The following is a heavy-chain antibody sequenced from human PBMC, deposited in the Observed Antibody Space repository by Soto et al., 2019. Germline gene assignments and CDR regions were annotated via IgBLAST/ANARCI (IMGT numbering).Heavy chain of an antibody. CDR2: INPNSGGT. CDR1: GYTFTGYY. D-gene: IGHD6-19*01. J-gene: IGHJ4*02. CDR3: ARDSSGWYATTYYFDY. V-gene: IGHV1-2*04. Sequence: QVQLVQSGAEVKKPGASVKVSCKASGYTFTGYYMHWVRQAPGQGLEWMGWINPNSGGTNYAQKFQGWVTMTRDTSISTAYMELSRLRSDDTAVYYCARDSSGWYATTYYFDYWGQGTLVTVSS.